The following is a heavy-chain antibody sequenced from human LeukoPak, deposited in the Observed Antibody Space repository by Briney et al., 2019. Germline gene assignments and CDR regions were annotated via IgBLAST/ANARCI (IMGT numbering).Heavy chain of an antibody. CDR2: IYSSGST. D-gene: IGHD1-26*01. V-gene: IGHV4-39*01. Sequence: SETLSLTCTVSGASVSGSPYYWGWIRQPPGKGLGWIGSIYSSGSTYYNASLQSRFTISIETSKNQISLRLNPVNAADTAIYYCAKSGGYGIIDYWGQGTLVTVSS. J-gene: IGHJ4*02. CDR1: GASVSGSPYY. CDR3: AKSGGYGIIDY.